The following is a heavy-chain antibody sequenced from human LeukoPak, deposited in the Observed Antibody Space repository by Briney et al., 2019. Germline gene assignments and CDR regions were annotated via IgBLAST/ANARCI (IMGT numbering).Heavy chain of an antibody. J-gene: IGHJ5*02. CDR3: ARVGYCSSTSCYTWFDP. CDR1: GYTFTGYY. V-gene: IGHV1-2*02. Sequence: ASVKVSCKASGYTFTGYYMHWVRQAPGQGLEWMVWINPNSGGTNYAQKFQGRVTMTRDTSISTAYMELSRLRSDDTAVYYCARVGYCSSTSCYTWFDPWGQGTLVTVSS. CDR2: INPNSGGT. D-gene: IGHD2-2*02.